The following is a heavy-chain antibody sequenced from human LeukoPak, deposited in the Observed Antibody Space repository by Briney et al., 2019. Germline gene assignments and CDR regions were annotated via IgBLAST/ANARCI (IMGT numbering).Heavy chain of an antibody. Sequence: SETLSLTCTVSGGSITSSTSYWGWIRQPPGKGLEWIGYIYHSGSTYYNPPLKSRVTISVDRSKNQFSLKLSSVTAADTAVYYCARGATYYYGMDVWGQGTTVTVSS. CDR2: IYHSGST. V-gene: IGHV4-39*07. J-gene: IGHJ6*02. CDR3: ARGATYYYGMDV. CDR1: GGSITSSTSY. D-gene: IGHD1-26*01.